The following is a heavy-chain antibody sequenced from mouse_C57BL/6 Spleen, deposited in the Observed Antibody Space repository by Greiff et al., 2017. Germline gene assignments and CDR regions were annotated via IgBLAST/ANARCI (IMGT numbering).Heavy chain of an antibody. D-gene: IGHD2-4*01. Sequence: QVQLQQSGAELARPGASVKLSCKASGYTFTSYGISWVKQRTGQGLEWIGEIYPRSGNTYYNEKFKGKATLTADKSSSTAYMELRSLTSEGSAVYFCARRDDYDLYFDVWGTGTTVTVSS. CDR3: ARRDDYDLYFDV. CDR1: GYTFTSYG. J-gene: IGHJ1*03. V-gene: IGHV1-81*01. CDR2: IYPRSGNT.